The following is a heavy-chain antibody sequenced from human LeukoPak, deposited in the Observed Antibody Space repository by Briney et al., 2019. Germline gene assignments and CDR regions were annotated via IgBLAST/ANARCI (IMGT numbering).Heavy chain of an antibody. Sequence: GASVRVSCRASGYTFHTYDITWVRQAPGQGLEWMGWIRSQNGATNYAQKLHGRVTMTTDASTSTVYMELRSLRSDDTAVYYCARVGRSGSPGAFDIWGLVTMVIVSA. D-gene: IGHD1-26*01. V-gene: IGHV1-18*01. CDR2: IRSQNGAT. CDR3: ARVGRSGSPGAFDI. CDR1: GYTFHTYD. J-gene: IGHJ3*02.